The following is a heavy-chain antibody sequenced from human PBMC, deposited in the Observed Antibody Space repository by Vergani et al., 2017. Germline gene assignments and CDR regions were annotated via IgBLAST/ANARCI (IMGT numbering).Heavy chain of an antibody. D-gene: IGHD6-19*01. J-gene: IGHJ1*01. CDR3: TRNGRSGWAGYFQH. CDR1: GFSIGYGYY. V-gene: IGHV4-38-2*02. Sequence: QVQLHESGPELVKPAETLSLICSVSGFSIGYGYYWGWIRQPPGKGLQWIGSIIQSGTTYHNPYLKSRATLLIDTSKNQFSLKLTSVTAADSAFYYCTRNGRSGWAGYFQHWGQGTVVTASS. CDR2: IIQSGTT.